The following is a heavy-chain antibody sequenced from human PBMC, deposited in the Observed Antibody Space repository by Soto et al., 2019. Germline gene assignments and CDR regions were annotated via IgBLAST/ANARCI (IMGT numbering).Heavy chain of an antibody. V-gene: IGHV3-30*04. CDR1: GFTFCSYA. CDR2: ILYDATNK. Sequence: PGGSLRLSCAASGFTFCSYAMRRVHRAPGKERERVAVILYDATNKYYADSVKGLFTISRDNSKNTLYQLMNSLRAEDTAVYYCASATVTNYFDYWGQGTLVTVSS. CDR3: ASATVTNYFDY. D-gene: IGHD4-17*01. J-gene: IGHJ4*02.